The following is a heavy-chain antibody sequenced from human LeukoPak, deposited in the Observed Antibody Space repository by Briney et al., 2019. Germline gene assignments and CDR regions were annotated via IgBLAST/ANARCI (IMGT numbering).Heavy chain of an antibody. CDR1: GGSISSSNW. CDR2: IYHSGST. V-gene: IGHV4-4*02. J-gene: IGHJ4*02. CDR3: ARQGIIRDVTGANCHSATYFAY. D-gene: IGHD4/OR15-4a*01. Sequence: SETLSLTCAVSGGSISSSNWWSWVRQPPGKGLEWIGEIYHSGSTNYNPSLKSRVTISVDKSKNQFSLKLTSVTAADTAVYYCARQGIIRDVTGANCHSATYFAYWGQGILSPSPQ.